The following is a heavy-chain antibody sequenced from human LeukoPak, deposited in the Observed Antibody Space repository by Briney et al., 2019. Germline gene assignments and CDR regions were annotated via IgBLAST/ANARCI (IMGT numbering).Heavy chain of an antibody. CDR3: ARFRETYYGSGSYYLDV. D-gene: IGHD3-10*01. J-gene: IGHJ6*03. CDR2: VYSRGST. CDR1: GGSISSATYY. Sequence: SETLSLTCTVSGGSISSATYYWSWIRRPAGKGLEWIGRVYSRGSTNYNPSLKSRVTISVDTSKSQFSLKLSSVTAADTAVYYCARFRETYYGSGSYYLDVGGKGTTVTVSS. V-gene: IGHV4-61*10.